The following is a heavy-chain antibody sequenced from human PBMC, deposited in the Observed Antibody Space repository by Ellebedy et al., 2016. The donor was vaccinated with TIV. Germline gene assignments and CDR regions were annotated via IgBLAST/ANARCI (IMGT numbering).Heavy chain of an antibody. J-gene: IGHJ4*02. CDR3: AKVPDFWSGYLGYFDY. CDR2: INSGGTT. Sequence: GESLKISCAASGFTFSNYAMSWVRQAPGKGLEWVSAINSGGTTYYAGSVKGRFTISRDSSKNTLFLQINTLRVEDTAVYYCAKVPDFWSGYLGYFDYWGQGILVTVSS. D-gene: IGHD3-3*01. CDR1: GFTFSNYA. V-gene: IGHV3-23*01.